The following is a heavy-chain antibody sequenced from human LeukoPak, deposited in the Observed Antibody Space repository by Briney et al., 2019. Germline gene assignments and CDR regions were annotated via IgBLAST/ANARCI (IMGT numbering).Heavy chain of an antibody. J-gene: IGHJ4*02. D-gene: IGHD3-10*01. V-gene: IGHV3-74*01. Sequence: GGSLRLSCAASGFTFSNYWMYWVRQAPGKGLVWVPHITSDGSSTNYADSVKGRFTISRDNAKNTLYLQMNSLRVEDTAVYYCVRDWFGEHIWGQGTLVTVSS. CDR1: GFTFSNYW. CDR3: VRDWFGEHI. CDR2: ITSDGSST.